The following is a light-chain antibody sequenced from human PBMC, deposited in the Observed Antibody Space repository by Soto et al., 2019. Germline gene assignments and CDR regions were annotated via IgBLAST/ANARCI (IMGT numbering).Light chain of an antibody. V-gene: IGKV3-20*01. CDR2: GAS. J-gene: IGKJ1*01. Sequence: EIGLTQSPGTLSLSPGERATLSCRASQSVSSSYLAWYQQKPGEAPRLLIYGASSRATGIPDKFSGSGSGTYFTLNISRLEPEDFAVNYCQQYGSSPPWTFGQGTKVEIK. CDR1: QSVSSSY. CDR3: QQYGSSPPWT.